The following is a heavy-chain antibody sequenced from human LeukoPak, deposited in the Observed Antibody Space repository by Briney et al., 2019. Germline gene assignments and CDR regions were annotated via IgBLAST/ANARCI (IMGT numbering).Heavy chain of an antibody. Sequence: GGSLRLSCAASGFTFSNYAMSWVRQAPGKGLEWVSVISASGAGTYYADSVRGRFTVSRDNSKTTVYLRMNSLRPEDTAVYHCAKDQSIAVTGTWDFWGQGTLVTVSS. J-gene: IGHJ4*02. CDR1: GFTFSNYA. CDR3: AKDQSIAVTGTWDF. D-gene: IGHD6-19*01. V-gene: IGHV3-23*01. CDR2: ISASGAGT.